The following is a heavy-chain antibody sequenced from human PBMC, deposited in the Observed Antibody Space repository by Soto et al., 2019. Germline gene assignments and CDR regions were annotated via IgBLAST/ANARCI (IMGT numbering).Heavy chain of an antibody. CDR1: GFTFSSYS. CDR2: ISSSSSTI. D-gene: IGHD6-19*01. V-gene: IGHV3-48*02. CDR3: ARAVSREQWLVLVPYYFDY. J-gene: IGHJ4*02. Sequence: GGSLRLSCAASGFTFSSYSMNWVRQAPGKGLEWVSYISSSSSTIYYADSVKGRFTISRDNAKNSLYLQMNSLRDEDTAVYYCARAVSREQWLVLVPYYFDYWGQGTLVTVSS.